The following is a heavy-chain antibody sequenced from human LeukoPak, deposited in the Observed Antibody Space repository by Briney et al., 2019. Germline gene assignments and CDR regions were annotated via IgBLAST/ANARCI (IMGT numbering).Heavy chain of an antibody. CDR1: EFTLSNYW. CDR3: ARGDVGAAAFELFSGY. D-gene: IGHD6-13*01. V-gene: IGHV3-74*01. CDR2: ISIDGSTT. Sequence: PGGSLTLSCAACEFTLSNYWMHWVRQAPGKGLVWVSRISIDGSTTNYADSVRGRFTISRDNAKNTVHLQMNSLRAEDTAVYYCARGDVGAAAFELFSGYWGQGTLVTVSS. J-gene: IGHJ4*02.